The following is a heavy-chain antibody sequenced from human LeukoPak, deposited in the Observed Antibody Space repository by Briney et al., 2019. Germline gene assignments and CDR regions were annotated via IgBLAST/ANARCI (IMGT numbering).Heavy chain of an antibody. J-gene: IGHJ4*02. CDR2: IYTSGST. CDR3: ARDYGGDSFDY. D-gene: IGHD4-23*01. V-gene: IGHV4-61*02. Sequence: SETLSLTCTVSGGSISSGSYYWSWIRQPAGKGLEWIGRIYTSGSTNYNPSLKSRVTISVDTSKNQFSLKLSSVTAADTAVYYCARDYGGDSFDYWGQGTLVTVSS. CDR1: GGSISSGSYY.